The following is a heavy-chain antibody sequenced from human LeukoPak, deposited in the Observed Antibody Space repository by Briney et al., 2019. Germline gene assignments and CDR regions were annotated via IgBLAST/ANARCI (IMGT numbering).Heavy chain of an antibody. Sequence: PGGSLRLSCAASGFTFSSYSMNWVRQAPGKGLEWVSYISSSSSTIYYADSVKGRFTISRDNAKNSLYLQMNSLRAEDTAVYYCAREKDYVLLWFGVPDDRYGMDVWGQGTTVTVSS. CDR2: ISSSSSTI. V-gene: IGHV3-48*01. J-gene: IGHJ6*02. CDR3: AREKDYVLLWFGVPDDRYGMDV. CDR1: GFTFSSYS. D-gene: IGHD3-10*01.